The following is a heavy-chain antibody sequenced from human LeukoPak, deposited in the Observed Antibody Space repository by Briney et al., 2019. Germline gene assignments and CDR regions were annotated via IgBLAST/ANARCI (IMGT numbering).Heavy chain of an antibody. J-gene: IGHJ4*02. Sequence: GSLRLSCAASGFTFSSYSMNWVRQAPGKGLEWIGEINHSGGTNYNPSLKSRVTISEDTSKNQFSLKLSSVTAADTAVYYCARGRALFDWGQGTLVAVSS. CDR3: ARGRALFD. V-gene: IGHV4-34*01. CDR1: GFTFSSYS. CDR2: INHSGGT. D-gene: IGHD2-21*01.